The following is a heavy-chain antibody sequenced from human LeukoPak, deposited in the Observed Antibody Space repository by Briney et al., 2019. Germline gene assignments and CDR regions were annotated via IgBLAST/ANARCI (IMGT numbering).Heavy chain of an antibody. Sequence: SGTLSLACTVSGGSINSGTFYWGWLRQPPGKGLEWVGSMYYDGRSYYNPSRKRRVTTSVDTSKNQFSLKLTSVTAADAAVYFCARRSDGGSDDGDYYFDYWGQGTLVTVSS. J-gene: IGHJ4*02. CDR2: MYYDGRS. CDR3: ARRSDGGSDDGDYYFDY. D-gene: IGHD1-26*01. V-gene: IGHV4-39*01. CDR1: GGSINSGTFY.